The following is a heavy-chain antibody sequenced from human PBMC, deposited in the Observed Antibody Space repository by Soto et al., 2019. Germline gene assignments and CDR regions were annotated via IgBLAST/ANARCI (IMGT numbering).Heavy chain of an antibody. V-gene: IGHV3-66*01. CDR1: GFPVSSNY. CDR3: ARDYGDYIWGSLY. Sequence: GGSLRLSCAASGFPVSSNYMSWVRQAPGKGLEWVSVIYSGGSTYYADSVKGRFTISRDNSKNTLYLQMNSLRAEDTAVYYCARDYGDYIWGSLYWGQGTLVTVSS. D-gene: IGHD3-16*01. CDR2: IYSGGST. J-gene: IGHJ4*02.